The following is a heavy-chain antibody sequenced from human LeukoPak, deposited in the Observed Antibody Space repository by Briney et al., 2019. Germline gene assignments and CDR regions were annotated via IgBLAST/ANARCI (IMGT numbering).Heavy chain of an antibody. CDR1: GGTFSSHG. CDR2: IIPIFGAT. V-gene: IGHV1-69*05. Sequence: SVKVSCKASGGTFSSHGFSWVRQAPGQRLEWMGGIIPIFGATNYAEKFQGRVTITTDDSTSTGYMELSSLTSEDTAVYYCARRWPHSSGYYLFDYWGQGTLVTVSS. D-gene: IGHD3-22*01. CDR3: ARRWPHSSGYYLFDY. J-gene: IGHJ4*02.